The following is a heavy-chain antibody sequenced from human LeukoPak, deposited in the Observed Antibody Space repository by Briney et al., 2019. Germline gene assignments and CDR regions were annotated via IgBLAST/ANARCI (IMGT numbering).Heavy chain of an antibody. CDR3: ARGLTPPYCSGGSCYHPHFDY. CDR2: IIPIFGTA. Sequence: EASVKVSCKASGGTFSSYAISWVRQAPGQGLEWMGGIIPIFGTANYAQKFQGRVTITADESTSTAYMELSSLRSEDTAVYYCARGLTPPYCSGGSCYHPHFDYWGQGTLVTVSS. CDR1: GGTFSSYA. D-gene: IGHD2-15*01. J-gene: IGHJ4*02. V-gene: IGHV1-69*13.